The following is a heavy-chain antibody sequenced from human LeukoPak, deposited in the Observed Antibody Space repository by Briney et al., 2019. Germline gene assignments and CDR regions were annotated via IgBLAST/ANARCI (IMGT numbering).Heavy chain of an antibody. J-gene: IGHJ3*02. Sequence: GGSLRLSCAASGFTFSDYYMSWLRQAPGKGLEWVSYISSSGSTIYYADSVKGRFTISRDNAKNSLYLQMNSLRAEDTAVYYCARAKAIGIVAGDAFDIWGHGTIVTVSS. CDR2: ISSSGSTI. V-gene: IGHV3-11*01. CDR3: ARAKAIGIVAGDAFDI. D-gene: IGHD5-12*01. CDR1: GFTFSDYY.